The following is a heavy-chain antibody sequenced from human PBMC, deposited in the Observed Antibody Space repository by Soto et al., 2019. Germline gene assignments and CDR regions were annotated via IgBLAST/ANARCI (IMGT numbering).Heavy chain of an antibody. J-gene: IGHJ6*03. CDR2: INHSGST. D-gene: IGHD3-10*01. V-gene: IGHV4-34*01. CDR1: GGSFSGYY. CDR3: ARGRAAFGEDYYYMDV. Sequence: SETLSLTCAVYGGSFSGYYWSWIRQPPGKGLEWIGEINHSGSTNYNPSLKSRVTISVDTSKNQFSLKLSSVTAADTAVYYCARGRAAFGEDYYYMDVWGKGTTVTVSS.